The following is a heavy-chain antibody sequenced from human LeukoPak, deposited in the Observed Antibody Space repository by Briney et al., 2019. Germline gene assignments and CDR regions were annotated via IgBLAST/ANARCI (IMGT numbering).Heavy chain of an antibody. D-gene: IGHD3-3*01. CDR3: ARGLQDFWSAYRGAFDV. V-gene: IGHV1-18*01. Sequence: ASVKVSCKASGYTFTNYDISWVRQAPGQGLEWMGWISAYNGNTNYAQRLQGRVTMTTDTSTSTAYMELRSLRSDDTAVYYCARGLQDFWSAYRGAFDVWGQGTMVTVSS. CDR1: GYTFTNYD. J-gene: IGHJ3*01. CDR2: ISAYNGNT.